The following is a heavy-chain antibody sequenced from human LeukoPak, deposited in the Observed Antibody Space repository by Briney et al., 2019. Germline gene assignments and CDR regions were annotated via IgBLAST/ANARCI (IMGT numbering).Heavy chain of an antibody. D-gene: IGHD6-13*01. J-gene: IGHJ4*02. CDR2: IKQDGSEK. CDR3: GVGYSSSWYPRVNFDY. CDR1: GFTFSSYW. V-gene: IGHV3-7*01. Sequence: GGSLRLSCAASGFTFSSYWMSWVRQAPGKGLEWVANIKQDGSEKYYVDSVKGRFTISRDNAKNSLYLQMNSLRAEDTAVYYCGVGYSSSWYPRVNFDYWGQGTLVTVSS.